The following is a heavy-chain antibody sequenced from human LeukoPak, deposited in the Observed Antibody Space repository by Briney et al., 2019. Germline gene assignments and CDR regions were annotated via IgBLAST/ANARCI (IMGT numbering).Heavy chain of an antibody. CDR1: GGSISNYY. CDR2: IYYSGRT. D-gene: IGHD6-19*01. CDR3: ARHKPQSGSGIDY. V-gene: IGHV4-59*08. Sequence: SETLSLTCTISGGSISNYYWSWIRQPPGKGLEWIAYIYYSGRTNYNPSLKSRVTISVDTSNNQFSLKLSSVTAADTAVYYCARHKPQSGSGIDYWGQGTLVTVSS. J-gene: IGHJ4*02.